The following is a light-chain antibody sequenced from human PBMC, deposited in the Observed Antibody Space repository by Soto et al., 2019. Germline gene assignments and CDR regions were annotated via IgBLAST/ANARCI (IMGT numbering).Light chain of an antibody. Sequence: QSVLTQPAYVSGSPGQSITISGPGSSIDVGGYNYVSWYQQHPGKAPKLMIYDVSNRPSGVSNRFSGSKSGNTASLTISGLQAEDEADYYCSSYTSRSTQVFGTGTKVTVL. V-gene: IGLV2-14*01. CDR1: SIDVGGYNY. J-gene: IGLJ1*01. CDR3: SSYTSRSTQV. CDR2: DVS.